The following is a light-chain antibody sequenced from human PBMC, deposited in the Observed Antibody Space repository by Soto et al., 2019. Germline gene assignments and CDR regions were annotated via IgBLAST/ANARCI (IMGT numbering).Light chain of an antibody. J-gene: IGKJ1*01. CDR1: QSVRSN. Sequence: EIVLTQSPVTLSVSPGERATLSCRASQSVRSNLAWYKQKTGQPPRLLMYGASSRATGVPERCGGSGSGTDFTLTISRLEPEDFAVYFCHHYASTFGQGTKVDIK. V-gene: IGKV3-20*01. CDR3: HHYAST. CDR2: GAS.